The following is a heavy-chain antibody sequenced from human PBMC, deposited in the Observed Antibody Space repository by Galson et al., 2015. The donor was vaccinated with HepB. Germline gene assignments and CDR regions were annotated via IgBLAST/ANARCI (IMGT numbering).Heavy chain of an antibody. D-gene: IGHD1-7*01. CDR3: ARYAVGTMYQD. CDR2: VDYGGRT. Sequence: SETLSLTCSVSDGSITRTTYYWGWIRQSPGAGLEWIGTVDYGGRTRYNPSLDRRLTISIDTSRKQFSLRLHSVTAADTAVYYCARYAVGTMYQDWGQGTLVVVSS. V-gene: IGHV4-39*01. J-gene: IGHJ1*01. CDR1: DGSITRTTYY.